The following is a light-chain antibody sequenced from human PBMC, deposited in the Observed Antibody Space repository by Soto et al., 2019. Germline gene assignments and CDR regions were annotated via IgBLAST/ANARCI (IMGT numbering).Light chain of an antibody. J-gene: IGLJ2*01. CDR1: RSNIGNDF. V-gene: IGLV1-47*01. CDR2: TDN. CDR3: ATWDDSLGGFAI. Sequence: QPVLTQPPSASGTPGQRVIISCSGSRSNIGNDFVSWYQQLPGTAPKLLIYTDNQRPPGVPDRFSGSKSGTSASLAISGLRSEDEATYFCATWDDSLGGFAIFGGGTKVTVL.